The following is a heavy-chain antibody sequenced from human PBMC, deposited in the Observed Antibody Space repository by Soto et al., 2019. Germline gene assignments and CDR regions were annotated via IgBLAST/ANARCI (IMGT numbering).Heavy chain of an antibody. CDR2: ISAYNGNT. J-gene: IGHJ5*02. Sequence: ASVKVSCKASGYTFPSYGISWVRQAPGQGLEWMGWISAYNGNTNYAQKLQGRVTMTTDTSTSTAYMELRSLRSDDTAVYYCARTYVVVPAVINWFDPWGQGTLVTVSS. CDR3: ARTYVVVPAVINWFDP. V-gene: IGHV1-18*04. D-gene: IGHD2-2*01. CDR1: GYTFPSYG.